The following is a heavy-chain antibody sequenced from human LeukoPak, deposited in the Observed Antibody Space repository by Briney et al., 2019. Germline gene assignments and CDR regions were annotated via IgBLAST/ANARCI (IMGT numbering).Heavy chain of an antibody. Sequence: GGSLRLSCAASGVTFSSYAMSWVRQAPGKGLEWVSSISSSSSYIYYADSVKGRFTISRDNAKNPLYLQKNSLRAEDTAVYYCARTRDTAMVVFDYWGQGTLVTVSS. CDR1: GVTFSSYA. D-gene: IGHD5-18*01. CDR3: ARTRDTAMVVFDY. J-gene: IGHJ4*02. CDR2: ISSSSSYI. V-gene: IGHV3-21*01.